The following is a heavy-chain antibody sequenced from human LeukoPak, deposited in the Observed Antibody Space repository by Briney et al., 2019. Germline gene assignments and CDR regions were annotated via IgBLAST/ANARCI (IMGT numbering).Heavy chain of an antibody. V-gene: IGHV3-30*02. Sequence: PGGSLRLSCAASGFTFSAHGLHWFGQAPGKGVEGVTFIRFDGSEKFYSDSVKGQFSISRDNSKNAMYVEMRSLRPDDTAVYYCAKDIHSNDISCSDYWGQGTRVAVSS. CDR1: GFTFSAHG. CDR3: AKDIHSNDISCSDY. D-gene: IGHD3-10*02. J-gene: IGHJ4*02. CDR2: IRFDGSEK.